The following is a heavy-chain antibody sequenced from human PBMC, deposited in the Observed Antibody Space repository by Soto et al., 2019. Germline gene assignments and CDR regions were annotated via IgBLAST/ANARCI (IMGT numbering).Heavy chain of an antibody. D-gene: IGHD6-6*01. Sequence: SETLSLTCTVSGGSISSYYWSWIRQPPGKGLEWIGYIYYSGSTNYNPSLKSRVTISVDTSKNQFSLKLSSVTAADTAVYYCARLPAIAARPYYYYYMDVWGKGTTVTVSS. CDR3: ARLPAIAARPYYYYYMDV. CDR2: IYYSGST. CDR1: GGSISSYY. J-gene: IGHJ6*03. V-gene: IGHV4-59*08.